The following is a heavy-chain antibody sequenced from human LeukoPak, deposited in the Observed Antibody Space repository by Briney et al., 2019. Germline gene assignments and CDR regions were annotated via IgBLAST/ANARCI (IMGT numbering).Heavy chain of an antibody. Sequence: GASVKVSCKASGYIFTSYFMHWVRQAPGQGLEWMGIINPSGGSTTYARKFQGRVTMTRDTSTRTVYMELSSLRSEDTAVYYCARDSRGSGTITIGYWGQGTLVTVSS. D-gene: IGHD3-10*01. CDR2: INPSGGST. CDR1: GYIFTSYF. J-gene: IGHJ4*02. CDR3: ARDSRGSGTITIGY. V-gene: IGHV1-46*01.